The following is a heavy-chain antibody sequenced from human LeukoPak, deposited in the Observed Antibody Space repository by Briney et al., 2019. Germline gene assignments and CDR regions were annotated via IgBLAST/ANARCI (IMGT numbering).Heavy chain of an antibody. Sequence: GGSLRLSCAASGFTFSSYSMNWVRQAPGKGLEWVSSISSSSSYIYYADSVKGRFTISRDNSKNTLYLQMNSLRAEDTAVYYCAKGWTKYCSGGSCYSPLYYFDYWGQGTLVTVSS. CDR3: AKGWTKYCSGGSCYSPLYYFDY. D-gene: IGHD2-15*01. J-gene: IGHJ4*02. V-gene: IGHV3-21*04. CDR2: ISSSSSYI. CDR1: GFTFSSYS.